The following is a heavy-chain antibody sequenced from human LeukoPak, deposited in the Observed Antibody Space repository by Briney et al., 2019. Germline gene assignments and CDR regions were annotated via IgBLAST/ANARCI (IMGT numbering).Heavy chain of an antibody. D-gene: IGHD4/OR15-4a*01. CDR3: ARVRPRGAYDY. CDR2: IYYSGST. CDR1: GGSVSSGSYY. Sequence: SETLSLTCTVSGGSVSSGSYYWSWIRQPPGKGLEWIGYIYYSGSTNYNPSLKSRVTISVDTSKNQFSLKLSSVTAADTAVYYCARVRPRGAYDYWGQGTLVTVSS. V-gene: IGHV4-61*01. J-gene: IGHJ4*02.